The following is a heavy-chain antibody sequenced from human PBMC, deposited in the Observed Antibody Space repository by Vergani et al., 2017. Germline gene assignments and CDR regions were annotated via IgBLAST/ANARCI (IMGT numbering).Heavy chain of an antibody. Sequence: QVQLQQWGGGLLKPSETLSLTCVVNGGSFTSYNWTWIRQSPGEGLGWVGDIDHTGRPDYNPSIKRRLTMSVDKSRNQLSLTLNSVTATDTAIYFCARVNTETNGHLYYYYYMDVWGQGTAVTVS. CDR1: GGSFTSYN. D-gene: IGHD4-11*01. CDR3: ARVNTETNGHLYYYYYMDV. V-gene: IGHV4-34*01. CDR2: IDHTGRP. J-gene: IGHJ6*03.